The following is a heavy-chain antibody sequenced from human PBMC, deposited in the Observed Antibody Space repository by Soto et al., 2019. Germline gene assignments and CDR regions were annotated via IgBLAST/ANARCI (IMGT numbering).Heavy chain of an antibody. D-gene: IGHD2-2*01. CDR1: GGTFSSYA. CDR2: IIPISETT. J-gene: IGHJ6*02. Sequence: QVQLVQSGAEVKKPGSSVKVSCKASGGTFSSYAISWVRYAPGQGLEWMGGIIPISETTNYAQKFQGRVTITADESKSTAYMELSSLRSEDTAVYYCARSQGSSTSLEIYYYYYYGMDVWGQGTTVTVSS. CDR3: ARSQGSSTSLEIYYYYYYGMDV. V-gene: IGHV1-69*01.